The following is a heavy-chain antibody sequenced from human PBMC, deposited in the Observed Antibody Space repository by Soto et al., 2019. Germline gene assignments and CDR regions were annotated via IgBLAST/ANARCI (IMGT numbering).Heavy chain of an antibody. Sequence: ASVKVSCKASGYTFTGYYMHWVRQAPGQGLEWMGWINPNSGGTNYAQKFQGWVTMTRDTSISTACMELSRLRSDDTAVYYCARSTETRTSIAAAGWFDPWGQGTLVPVS. V-gene: IGHV1-2*04. CDR1: GYTFTGYY. CDR2: INPNSGGT. CDR3: ARSTETRTSIAAAGWFDP. D-gene: IGHD6-13*01. J-gene: IGHJ5*02.